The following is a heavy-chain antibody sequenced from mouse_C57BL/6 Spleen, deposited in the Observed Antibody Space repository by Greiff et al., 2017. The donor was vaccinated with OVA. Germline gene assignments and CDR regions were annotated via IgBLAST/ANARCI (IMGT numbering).Heavy chain of an antibody. J-gene: IGHJ2*01. CDR1: GYTFTEYT. V-gene: IGHV1-62-2*01. Sequence: QVQLKESGAELVKPGASVKLSCKASGYTFTEYTIHWVKQRSGQGLEWIGWFYPGSGSIKYNEKFKDKATLTADKSSSTVYMELSRLTSEDSAVYFCARHEDPLITTVVAPFDYWGQGTTLTVSS. CDR2: FYPGSGSI. CDR3: ARHEDPLITTVVAPFDY. D-gene: IGHD1-1*01.